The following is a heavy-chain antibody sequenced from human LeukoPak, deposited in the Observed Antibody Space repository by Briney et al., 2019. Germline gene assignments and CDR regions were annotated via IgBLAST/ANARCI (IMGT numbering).Heavy chain of an antibody. J-gene: IGHJ4*02. D-gene: IGHD6-13*01. CDR2: IRYDGSNK. CDR3: AKDQTYSSSWYDY. V-gene: IGHV3-30*02. Sequence: AGGSLRLSCAASGFTFSSYGMHWVRQAPGKGLEWVAFIRYDGSNKYYADSVKGRFTISRDNSKNTLYLQMNSLRVEDTAVYYCAKDQTYSSSWYDYWGQGTLVTVSS. CDR1: GFTFSSYG.